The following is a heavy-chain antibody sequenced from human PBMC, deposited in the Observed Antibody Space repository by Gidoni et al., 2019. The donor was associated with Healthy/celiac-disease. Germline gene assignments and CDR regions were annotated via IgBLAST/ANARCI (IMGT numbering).Heavy chain of an antibody. V-gene: IGHV4-4*02. CDR3: ARDYRESRAHYYGMDV. CDR2: IYQSGST. Sequence: QVQLQESGPGLVKPSGTLSLTCAVSGGSISSSNWLSWVRQPPGKGLEWIGEIYQSGSTNDNPSLRCLFTIALDKSQNRFSRDLISVSSAATAVYYCARDYRESRAHYYGMDVWGQGTTVTVSS. J-gene: IGHJ6*02. CDR1: GGSISSSNW.